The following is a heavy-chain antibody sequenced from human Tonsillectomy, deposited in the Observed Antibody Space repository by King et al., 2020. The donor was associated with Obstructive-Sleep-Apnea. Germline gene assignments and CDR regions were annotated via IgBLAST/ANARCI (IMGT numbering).Heavy chain of an antibody. J-gene: IGHJ4*02. Sequence: QLVQSGGGVVQPGGSLRLSCAASGFMFTHSGMHWVRQAPGKGLEWVAIIWFDGSNKHYSDSVKGRFTISRDNSRNTLYLQMDSLRAEDTAVYYCARERGDCSSGPCYSDYIDNWGQGTLVTVSS. D-gene: IGHD2-15*01. CDR2: IWFDGSNK. CDR1: GFMFTHSG. CDR3: ARERGDCSSGPCYSDYIDN. V-gene: IGHV3-33*01.